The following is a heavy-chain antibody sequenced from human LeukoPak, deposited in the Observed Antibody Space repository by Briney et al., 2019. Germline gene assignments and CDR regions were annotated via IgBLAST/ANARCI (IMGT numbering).Heavy chain of an antibody. J-gene: IGHJ6*03. V-gene: IGHV4-61*09. CDR1: GGSIGSGGYY. CDR3: ARDRVVVTARQNYYMDV. CDR2: IYTSGST. D-gene: IGHD2-15*01. Sequence: PSQTLSLTCTVSGGSIGSGGYYWSWLRQPVGKGLEWIGHIYTSGSTNYNPSLKSRVTISVDTSKNQFSLKLSSVTAADTAVYYCARDRVVVTARQNYYMDVWGKGTTVTVSS.